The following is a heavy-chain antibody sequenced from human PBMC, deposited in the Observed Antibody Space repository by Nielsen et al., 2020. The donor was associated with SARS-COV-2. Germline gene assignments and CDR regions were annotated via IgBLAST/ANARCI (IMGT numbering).Heavy chain of an antibody. V-gene: IGHV3-23*01. Sequence: GGSLRLSCAVSGFTFRTYAMSWVRQAPGKGLEWVSGISGSGDSTYYADSVKGRKGRFSISRDNSRNTLYLEMNSLRAEDTALYYCAKGISGGHPPPTMDVWGQGTTVTVSS. J-gene: IGHJ6*02. CDR1: GFTFRTYA. CDR3: AKGISGGHPPPTMDV. CDR2: ISGSGDST. D-gene: IGHD2/OR15-2a*01.